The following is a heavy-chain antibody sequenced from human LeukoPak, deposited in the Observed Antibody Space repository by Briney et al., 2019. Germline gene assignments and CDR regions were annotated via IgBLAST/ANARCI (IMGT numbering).Heavy chain of an antibody. Sequence: GESLKISCQGSGYSFISYWIGWVRQLPGKGLGWMGIIYPGDSDTRYSPSFQGQVTISADKSISTAYLQWSSLKASDTAMYYCARQKWGYGDYPPDYWGQGTLVTVSS. CDR3: ARQKWGYGDYPPDY. CDR1: GYSFISYW. D-gene: IGHD4-17*01. CDR2: IYPGDSDT. V-gene: IGHV5-51*01. J-gene: IGHJ4*02.